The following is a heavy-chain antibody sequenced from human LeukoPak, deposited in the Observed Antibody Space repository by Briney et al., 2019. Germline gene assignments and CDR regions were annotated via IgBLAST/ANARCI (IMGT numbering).Heavy chain of an antibody. V-gene: IGHV3-23*01. D-gene: IGHD6-19*01. Sequence: GGSLRLSCAASGFTFSSYAMSWVRQAPGKGLEWVSAISGSGGSTYYADSVKGRFTISRDNSKNTLYLQMNSLRAEDTAVYYCARAPWATAVTGTPRYYFDYWGQGTLVIVSS. CDR3: ARAPWATAVTGTPRYYFDY. CDR1: GFTFSSYA. CDR2: ISGSGGST. J-gene: IGHJ4*02.